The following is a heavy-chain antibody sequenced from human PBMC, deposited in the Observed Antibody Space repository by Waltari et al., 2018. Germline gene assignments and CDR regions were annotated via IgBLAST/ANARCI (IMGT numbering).Heavy chain of an antibody. CDR3: VRDFCDRTKCHGMDV. CDR1: EFTFSSFE. CDR2: ISYNERNI. J-gene: IGHJ6*02. Sequence: QVQLVESGGGVVQPGRSLRLSGAASEFTFSSFEMHWVRQAPGKGLEWVAVISYNERNIYYVDSVKGRFTISRDNSKKTLYLQMNSLRPEDTAMYYCVRDFCDRTKCHGMDVWGQGTTVTVSS. D-gene: IGHD3-22*01. V-gene: IGHV3-30*04.